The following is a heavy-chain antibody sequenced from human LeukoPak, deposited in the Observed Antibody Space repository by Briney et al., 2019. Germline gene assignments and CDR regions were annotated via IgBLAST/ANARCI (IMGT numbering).Heavy chain of an antibody. CDR1: GVFISSGGYY. CDR3: ARHTDYVKGYFRGMVV. D-gene: IGHD4-17*01. Sequence: SETLSLTCTVSGVFISSGGYYWSWIRQPPGERLEWIGYIYYSGTTYYNPSLKSRAVMSVDTSKKQFSLRLSPLTDADTAVYYCARHTDYVKGYFRGMVVWGQGTTVTVSS. CDR2: IYYSGTT. V-gene: IGHV4-31*03. J-gene: IGHJ6*02.